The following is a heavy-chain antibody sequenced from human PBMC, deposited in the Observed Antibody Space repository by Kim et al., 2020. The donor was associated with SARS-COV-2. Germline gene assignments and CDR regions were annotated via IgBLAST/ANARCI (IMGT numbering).Heavy chain of an antibody. Sequence: SETLSLTCAVYGGSFSGYYWSWIRQPPGKGLEWIGEINHSGSTNYNPSLKSRVTISVDTSKNQFSLKLSSVTAADTAVYYCARTVPATAIPFDYWGQGTL. CDR3: ARTVPATAIPFDY. CDR1: GGSFSGYY. D-gene: IGHD2-2*01. J-gene: IGHJ4*02. V-gene: IGHV4-34*01. CDR2: INHSGST.